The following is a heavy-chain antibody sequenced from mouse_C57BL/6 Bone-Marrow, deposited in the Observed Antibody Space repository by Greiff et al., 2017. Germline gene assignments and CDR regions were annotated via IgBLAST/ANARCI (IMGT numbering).Heavy chain of an antibody. D-gene: IGHD1-1*01. V-gene: IGHV1-64*01. CDR2: IHPNSGST. J-gene: IGHJ3*01. CDR1: GYTFTSYW. CDR3: ARSGFGYYGSIAWFAY. Sequence: QVQLQQPGAELVKPGASVKLSCKASGYTFTSYWMHWVKQRPGQGLEWIGMIHPNSGSTNYNEKFKSKATLTVDKSSSTAYMQLSSLTSEDSAVYYCARSGFGYYGSIAWFAYGGQGTLVTVSA.